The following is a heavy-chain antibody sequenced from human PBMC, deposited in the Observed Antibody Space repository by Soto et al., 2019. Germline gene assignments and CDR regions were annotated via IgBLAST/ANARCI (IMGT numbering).Heavy chain of an antibody. Sequence: QVQLQESGPGLVKPSQTLSLTCTVSGGSISSGDYYWSWIRQPPGKGLEWIGYIYYSGSTYYNPSLKSRVTISVDTSKNQFSLKLSSATAADTAVYYCARTDFCSGGSCYSRPPLWFDPWGQGTLVTVSS. CDR2: IYYSGST. CDR1: GGSISSGDYY. CDR3: ARTDFCSGGSCYSRPPLWFDP. V-gene: IGHV4-30-4*01. J-gene: IGHJ5*02. D-gene: IGHD2-15*01.